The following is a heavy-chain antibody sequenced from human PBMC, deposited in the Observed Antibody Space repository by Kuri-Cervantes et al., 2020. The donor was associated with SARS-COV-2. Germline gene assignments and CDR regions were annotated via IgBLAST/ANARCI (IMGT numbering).Heavy chain of an antibody. Sequence: GGSLTLSCKGSGYSFTRQGIGWVRQRPGKGLEWMGIIYPGDSDTRYSPSFQGQVTISADKSISIAYLQWSSLKASDAAMYYCATGGDFGDYRWFDPWGQGTLVTVSS. V-gene: IGHV5-51*01. CDR2: IYPGDSDT. CDR1: GYSFTRQG. D-gene: IGHD4-17*01. J-gene: IGHJ5*02. CDR3: ATGGDFGDYRWFDP.